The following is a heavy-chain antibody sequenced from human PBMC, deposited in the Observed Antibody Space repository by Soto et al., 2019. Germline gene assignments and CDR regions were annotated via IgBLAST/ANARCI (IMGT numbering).Heavy chain of an antibody. V-gene: IGHV3-33*01. CDR1: GFTFSSYG. J-gene: IGHJ4*02. D-gene: IGHD6-19*01. Sequence: PGGSLRLSCAASGFTFSSYGMHWVRQAPGKGLEWVAVIWCDGSNKYYADSVKGRFTISRDNSKNTLYLQMNSLRAEDTAVYYCARDKVAGPYFDYWGQGTLVTVSS. CDR3: ARDKVAGPYFDY. CDR2: IWCDGSNK.